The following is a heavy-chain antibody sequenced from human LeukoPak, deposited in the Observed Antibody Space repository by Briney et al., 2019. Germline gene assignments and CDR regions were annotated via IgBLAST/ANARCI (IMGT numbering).Heavy chain of an antibody. V-gene: IGHV3-74*01. J-gene: IGHJ3*02. Sequence: PGGSLRLSCAASGFTFSSYWMHWVRQAPGKGLVWVSRINSDGSSTSYADSVKSRFTISRDNAKNTLYLQMNSLRAEDTAVYYCARDYYDSSGYYRNDDAFDIWGQGTMVTVSS. CDR3: ARDYYDSSGYYRNDDAFDI. CDR2: INSDGSST. D-gene: IGHD3-22*01. CDR1: GFTFSSYW.